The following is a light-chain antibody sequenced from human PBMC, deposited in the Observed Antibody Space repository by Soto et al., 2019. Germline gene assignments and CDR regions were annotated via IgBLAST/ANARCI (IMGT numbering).Light chain of an antibody. CDR2: GAS. CDR3: QQYGSSPPVT. V-gene: IGKV3D-15*01. CDR1: QSVSSN. Sequence: EIVMTQSPATLSVSPGEIASLSFSASQSVSSNLAWYQQKPGQAPRLLIYGASSRATGIPDRFSGSGSGTDFTLTVNSLQSEDIAVYYCQQYGSSPPVTFGGGTKVDIK. J-gene: IGKJ4*01.